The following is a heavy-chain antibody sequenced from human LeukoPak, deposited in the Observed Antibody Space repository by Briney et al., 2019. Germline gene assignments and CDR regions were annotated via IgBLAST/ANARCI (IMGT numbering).Heavy chain of an antibody. D-gene: IGHD3-10*01. J-gene: IGHJ4*02. CDR1: GFTFSSYS. CDR3: GRDALWCGELPLSY. V-gene: IGHV3-21*01. CDR2: ISSSSSYI. Sequence: GGSLRLSCAASGFTFSSYSMNWVRQAPGKGLEWVSSISSSSSYIYYADSVKGRFTISRDNAKNSLYLQMNSLRAEDTAVYYCGRDALWCGELPLSYWGQGTLVTVSS.